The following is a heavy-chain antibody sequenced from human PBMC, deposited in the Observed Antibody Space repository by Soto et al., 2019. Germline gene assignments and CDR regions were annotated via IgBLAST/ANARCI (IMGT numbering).Heavy chain of an antibody. J-gene: IGHJ4*02. Sequence: PGGSLRLSCAASGFTFSSYGMHWVRQAPGKGLEWVAVIWYDGSNKYYADSVKGRFTISRDNSKNTLYLQMNSLRAEDTAVYYCAKEPYDSSGAFDYWGQGTLVTVSS. CDR1: GFTFSSYG. CDR3: AKEPYDSSGAFDY. D-gene: IGHD3-22*01. V-gene: IGHV3-33*06. CDR2: IWYDGSNK.